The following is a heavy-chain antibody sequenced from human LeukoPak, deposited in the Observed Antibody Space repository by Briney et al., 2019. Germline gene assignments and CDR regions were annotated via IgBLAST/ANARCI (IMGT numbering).Heavy chain of an antibody. J-gene: IGHJ4*02. V-gene: IGHV3-15*01. Sequence: PGGSLRLSCAASGFTFSNAWMSWVRQAPGKGLEWVGRIKSKTDGGTTDYAAPVKGRFTISRDDSKNTLYLQMNSLKTEDTAVYYCTTDGTFGGVIVQFDYWGQGTLVTVSS. CDR1: GFTFSNAW. CDR3: TTDGTFGGVIVQFDY. CDR2: IKSKTDGGTT. D-gene: IGHD3-16*02.